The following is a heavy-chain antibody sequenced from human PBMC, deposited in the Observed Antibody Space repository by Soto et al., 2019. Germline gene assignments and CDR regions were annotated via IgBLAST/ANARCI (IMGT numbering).Heavy chain of an antibody. J-gene: IGHJ4*02. V-gene: IGHV4-4*07. CDR1: GGSISSYY. CDR2: IYTSGST. D-gene: IGHD3-22*01. CDR3: ARDGDYYDSSGPHLEY. Sequence: PSETLSLTCTVSGGSISSYYWSWIRQPAGKGLEWIGRIYTSGSTNYNPSLKSRVTMSVDTSRNQFSLKLSSVTAADTAVYYCARDGDYYDSSGPHLEYWGQGTLVTVSS.